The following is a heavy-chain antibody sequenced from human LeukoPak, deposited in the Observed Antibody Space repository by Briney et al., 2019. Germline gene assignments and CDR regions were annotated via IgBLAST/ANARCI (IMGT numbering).Heavy chain of an antibody. V-gene: IGHV3-11*01. D-gene: IGHD3-22*01. CDR2: ISSSGSTI. CDR1: GFTFSDYY. Sequence: GGSLRLSCAASGFTFSDYYMSWIRQAPGKGLEWVSYISSSGSTIYYADSVKGRFTISRDNAKNSLYLQMNSLRAEDTAVYYCARVSDYYDSSRHSPDVRSAGGYYSMDVWGQGTTVTVSS. J-gene: IGHJ6*02. CDR3: ARVSDYYDSSRHSPDVRSAGGYYSMDV.